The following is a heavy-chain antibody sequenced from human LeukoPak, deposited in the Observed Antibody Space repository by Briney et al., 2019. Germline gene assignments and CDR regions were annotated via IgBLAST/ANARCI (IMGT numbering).Heavy chain of an antibody. CDR2: LDYTGAT. J-gene: IGHJ4*02. V-gene: IGHV4-39*07. CDR3: AREVWLQFRYFDY. CDR1: GGSISSRTSY. Sequence: SETLSLTCIVSGGSISSRTSYWGWIRQAPGKGLEWIGSLDYTGATYYSPSLKGRVTISVDTSKNQFSLNLYSVTAADTAVYHCAREVWLQFRYFDYWGQGALVTVSS. D-gene: IGHD5-24*01.